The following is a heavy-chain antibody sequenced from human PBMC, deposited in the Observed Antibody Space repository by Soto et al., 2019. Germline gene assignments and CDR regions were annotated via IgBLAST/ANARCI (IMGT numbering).Heavy chain of an antibody. CDR2: ITHGGST. Sequence: SETLSLTCGVYGGSFSAYSWTWLRQSPGKGLEWIGEITHGGSTDYNPALKSRLVMSVDTSKSQFSLRVTSVTAADAAVYFCARARFDSWSHIYYGLDVWGQGTTVTVYS. J-gene: IGHJ6*02. CDR1: GGSFSAYS. CDR3: ARARFDSWSHIYYGLDV. V-gene: IGHV4-34*01. D-gene: IGHD3-3*01.